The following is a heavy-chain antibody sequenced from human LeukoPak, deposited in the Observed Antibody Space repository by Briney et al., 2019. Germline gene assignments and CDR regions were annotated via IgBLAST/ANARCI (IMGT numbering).Heavy chain of an antibody. V-gene: IGHV4-59*01. Sequence: SETLSLTCTVSGDYISSYYWSWIRQPPGKGLGWIGYIYYSGSTDYNPSLKSRVTISVDTSKHQFSLKLSYVAAADTAVYYCARDPVTRGYYYGMDVWGQGTTVTVSS. CDR2: IYYSGST. CDR3: ARDPVTRGYYYGMDV. J-gene: IGHJ6*02. CDR1: GDYISSYY. D-gene: IGHD1-26*01.